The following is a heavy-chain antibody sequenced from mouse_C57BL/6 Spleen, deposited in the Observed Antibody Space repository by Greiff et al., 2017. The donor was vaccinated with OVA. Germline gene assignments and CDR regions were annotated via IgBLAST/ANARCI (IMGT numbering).Heavy chain of an antibody. J-gene: IGHJ4*01. CDR2: INPSNGGT. CDR1: GYTFTSYW. CDR3: ARITAVAGYAMDY. V-gene: IGHV1-53*01. Sequence: QVHVKQPGTELVKPGASVKLSCKASGYTFTSYWMHWVKQRPGQGLEWIGNINPSNGGTNYNEKFKSKATLTVDKSSSTAYMQLSSLTSEDSAVYYCARITAVAGYAMDYWGQGTSVTVSS. D-gene: IGHD1-1*01.